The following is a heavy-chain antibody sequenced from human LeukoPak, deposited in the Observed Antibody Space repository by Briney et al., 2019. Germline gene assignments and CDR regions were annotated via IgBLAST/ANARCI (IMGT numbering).Heavy chain of an antibody. CDR2: IYYSGST. V-gene: IGHV4-59*01. CDR3: ARQLAYCGGDCYDFDY. CDR1: GGSISSYY. D-gene: IGHD2-21*02. Sequence: SETLSLTCTVSGGSISSYYWSWIRQPPGKGLEWIGYIYYSGSTNYNPSLKSRVTISVDTSKNQFSLKLSSVTAADTAVCYCARQLAYCGGDCYDFDYWGQGTLVTVSS. J-gene: IGHJ4*02.